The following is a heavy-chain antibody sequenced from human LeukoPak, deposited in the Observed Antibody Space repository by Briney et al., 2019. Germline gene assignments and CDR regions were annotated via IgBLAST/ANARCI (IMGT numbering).Heavy chain of an antibody. Sequence: ASVKVSCKASGNTFTSYYMHWVRQAPGQGLEWMGRINPSGGSTGYAQKFQGRVTMTRDTSTSTVYMELSSLRSDDTAVYYCARSSGRSPNRDYMDVWGKGTTVTISS. J-gene: IGHJ6*03. CDR2: INPSGGST. CDR3: ARSSGRSPNRDYMDV. CDR1: GNTFTSYY. V-gene: IGHV1-46*01. D-gene: IGHD1-14*01.